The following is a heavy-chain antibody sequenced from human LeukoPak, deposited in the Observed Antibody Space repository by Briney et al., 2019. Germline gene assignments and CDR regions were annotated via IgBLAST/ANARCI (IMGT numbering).Heavy chain of an antibody. CDR2: ISGSGGST. CDR1: GFTFSSYA. CDR3: AKMSGSGWYLGYFDY. J-gene: IGHJ4*02. D-gene: IGHD6-19*01. Sequence: GGSLRLSCAASGFTFSSYAMSWVRQAPGKGLEWVSAISGSGGSTYYADSVKGRFTISRDNSKNTLYLQMNSLRAEDTAVYYCAKMSGSGWYLGYFDYWGQGTLVTVSS. V-gene: IGHV3-23*01.